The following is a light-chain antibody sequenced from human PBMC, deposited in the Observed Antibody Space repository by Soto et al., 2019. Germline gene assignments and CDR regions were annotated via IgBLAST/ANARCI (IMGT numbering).Light chain of an antibody. Sequence: IVMTHSPATLSVYPGEGATLPCRASQSVGSNVAWYQQIPGQGPRLLIYGASTRATGVPARFSGTGSGTEFALTINSLQSEDFAVYYCQQYNDWPPWTFGQGTKVDTK. CDR1: QSVGSN. J-gene: IGKJ1*01. CDR2: GAS. CDR3: QQYNDWPPWT. V-gene: IGKV3-15*01.